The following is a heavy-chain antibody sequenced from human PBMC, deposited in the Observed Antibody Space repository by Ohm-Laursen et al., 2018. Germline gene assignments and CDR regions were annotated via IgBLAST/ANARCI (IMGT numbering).Heavy chain of an antibody. J-gene: IGHJ4*02. CDR3: AREGGVYSSGWYYFDY. V-gene: IGHV3-66*01. Sequence: SLRLSCAASEVTDSPNYMSWVRQAPGKGLECVAILYNGGFTYYADSVKGRFTISRDNSKNTLYLQMNSLRDEDTAVYYCAREGGVYSSGWYYFDYWGQGTLVTVSS. CDR1: EVTDSPNY. CDR2: LYNGGFT. D-gene: IGHD6-19*01.